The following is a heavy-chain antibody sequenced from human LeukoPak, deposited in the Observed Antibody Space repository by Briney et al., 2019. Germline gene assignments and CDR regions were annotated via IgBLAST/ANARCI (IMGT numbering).Heavy chain of an antibody. Sequence: ASVKVSCKASGYTFTCYYMHWVRQAPGQGLEWMGWINPNSGGTNYAQKFQGRVTMTRDTSISTAYMELSRLRSDDTAVYYCARARRFLEWFDPWGQGTLVTVSS. V-gene: IGHV1-2*02. CDR2: INPNSGGT. CDR3: ARARRFLEWFDP. J-gene: IGHJ5*02. CDR1: GYTFTCYY. D-gene: IGHD3-3*01.